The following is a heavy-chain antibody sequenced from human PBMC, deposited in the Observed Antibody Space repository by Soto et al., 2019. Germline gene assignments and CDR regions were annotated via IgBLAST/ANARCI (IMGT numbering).Heavy chain of an antibody. CDR3: AREPITMVRGTAFDI. V-gene: IGHV6-1*01. J-gene: IGHJ3*02. Sequence: PSQTLSLTCAISGDSVSSNSVAWTWIRQSPSRGLEWLGRTYYRSTWYNDYAVSVRGRITINPDTSKNQFSLQLNSVTPEDTVVYYCAREPITMVRGTAFDIWGQGTMVTVSS. D-gene: IGHD3-10*01. CDR2: TYYRSTWYN. CDR1: GDSVSSNSVA.